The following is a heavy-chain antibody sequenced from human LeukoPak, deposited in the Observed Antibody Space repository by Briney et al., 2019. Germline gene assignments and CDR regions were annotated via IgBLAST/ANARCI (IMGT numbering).Heavy chain of an antibody. Sequence: KPSETLSLTCTVSGGSISSYYWSWIRQPPGKGLGWIGYIYYSGSTNYNPSLKSRVTISVDTSKNQFSLKLSSVTAADTAVYYCARTQDAFDIWGKGTMVTVSS. CDR2: IYYSGST. CDR1: GGSISSYY. CDR3: ARTQDAFDI. V-gene: IGHV4-59*01. J-gene: IGHJ3*02.